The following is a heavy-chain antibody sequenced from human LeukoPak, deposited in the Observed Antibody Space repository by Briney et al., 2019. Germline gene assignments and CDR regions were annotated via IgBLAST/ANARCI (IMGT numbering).Heavy chain of an antibody. Sequence: GGSLRLSCAASGFTFSDCSMNWVRQAPGKGLEWISYIGIDSGNTNYADSVKGRFTISGDKAKNSLYLQMNSLRVEDTAVYYCARDYKYAFDNWGQGTLVTVSS. J-gene: IGHJ4*02. CDR3: ARDYKYAFDN. D-gene: IGHD5-24*01. V-gene: IGHV3-48*01. CDR1: GFTFSDCS. CDR2: IGIDSGNT.